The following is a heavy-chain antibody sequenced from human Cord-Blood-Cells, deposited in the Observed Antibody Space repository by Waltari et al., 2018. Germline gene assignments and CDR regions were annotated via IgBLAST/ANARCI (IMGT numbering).Heavy chain of an antibody. J-gene: IGHJ3*02. D-gene: IGHD1-26*01. Sequence: QLQLQESGPGLVKPSDTLSLTCTVAVGSISSSSYYWGWIRQPPGKGLEWIGSIYYSGSTYYNPSLKSRVTISVDTSKNQFSLKLSSVTAADTAVYYCARRHSGSYDAFDIWGQGTMVTVSS. CDR3: ARRHSGSYDAFDI. CDR1: VGSISSSSYY. CDR2: IYYSGST. V-gene: IGHV4-39*01.